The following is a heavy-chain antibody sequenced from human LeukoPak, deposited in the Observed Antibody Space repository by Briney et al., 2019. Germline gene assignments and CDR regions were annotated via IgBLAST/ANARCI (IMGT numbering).Heavy chain of an antibody. V-gene: IGHV3-48*03. J-gene: IGHJ5*02. CDR2: ITSSGRTI. D-gene: IGHD1-26*01. Sequence: GGSLRLSCAASGFIFSSYEMNWVRQAPGKVLEWISYITSSGRTIYYADSVKGRFTISRDNAKNSLYLQMNSLRAEDTAVYYCVYGGSYYVAWGQGTLVTVSS. CDR1: GFIFSSYE. CDR3: VYGGSYYVA.